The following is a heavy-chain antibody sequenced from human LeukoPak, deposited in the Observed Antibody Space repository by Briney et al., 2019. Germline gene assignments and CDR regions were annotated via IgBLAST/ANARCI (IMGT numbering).Heavy chain of an antibody. J-gene: IGHJ4*02. CDR2: IYPPDSDT. D-gene: IGHD6-6*01. V-gene: IGHV5-51*01. CDR1: GYTFSNYW. Sequence: PGESLKISCKGSGYTFSNYWIAWVRQMPGKGLEWMGIIYPPDSDTRYSPSFQGQVTISVDKSISTAFLQWSTLKASDTAMYYCTRLYSSSSWGAFDYWGQGTLVTVSS. CDR3: TRLYSSSSWGAFDY.